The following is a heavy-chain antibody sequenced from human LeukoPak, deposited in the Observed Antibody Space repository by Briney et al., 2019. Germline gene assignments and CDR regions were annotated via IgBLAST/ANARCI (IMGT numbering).Heavy chain of an antibody. J-gene: IGHJ4*02. CDR1: GYTFTGYY. V-gene: IGHV1-2*02. Sequence: GASVKVSCKASGYTFTGYYMHWVRQAPGQGLEWMGWINPNSGGTNYAQKFQGRVTMTRDTSIGTAYMELSRLRSDDTAVYYCARDLHSGIAVAGEFDYWGQGTLVTVSS. D-gene: IGHD6-19*01. CDR3: ARDLHSGIAVAGEFDY. CDR2: INPNSGGT.